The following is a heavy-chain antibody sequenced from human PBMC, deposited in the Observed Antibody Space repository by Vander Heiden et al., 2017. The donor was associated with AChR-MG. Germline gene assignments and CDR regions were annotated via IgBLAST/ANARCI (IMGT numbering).Heavy chain of an antibody. CDR3: ARLSSHAFDI. D-gene: IGHD2-2*01. Sequence: QVQLVQSGAEVKKPGASVKVSCKASRYTFTNYDINWVRQATGQGLEWMGWMNPNTGNTGDAQKFQGRVTMARNTSISAAYMELSSLRSEDTAVYYGARLSSHAFDIWGQGTMVTVSS. CDR1: RYTFTNYD. V-gene: IGHV1-8*01. CDR2: MNPNTGNT. J-gene: IGHJ3*02.